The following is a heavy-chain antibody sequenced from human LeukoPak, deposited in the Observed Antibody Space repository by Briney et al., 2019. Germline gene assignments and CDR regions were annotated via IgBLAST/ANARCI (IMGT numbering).Heavy chain of an antibody. J-gene: IGHJ4*02. CDR3: ARDQIGSNWYLFDY. V-gene: IGHV1-2*02. D-gene: IGHD6-13*01. CDR1: GYTFTGYY. CDR2: INPNSGGT. Sequence: ASVTVSCKASGYTFTGYYMHWVRQAPGQGLEWMGWINPNSGGTNYAQKFQGRVTMTRDTSISTAYMELSRLRSDDTAVYYCARDQIGSNWYLFDYWGQGTLVTVSS.